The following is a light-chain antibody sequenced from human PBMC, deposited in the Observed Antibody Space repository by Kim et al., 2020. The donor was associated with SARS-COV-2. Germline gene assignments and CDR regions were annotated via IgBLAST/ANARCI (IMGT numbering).Light chain of an antibody. V-gene: IGLV2-23*01. Sequence: GQSDTIYCTGTSSEIGIYSLVSWYKQYHDEAPISMIYESSKRRSGVSPRCSGAKSGNTTSLTISGLQAEDEADYYCCTHAGGSTMLFGGGTQLTVL. CDR1: SSEIGIYSL. CDR3: CTHAGGSTML. CDR2: ESS. J-gene: IGLJ2*01.